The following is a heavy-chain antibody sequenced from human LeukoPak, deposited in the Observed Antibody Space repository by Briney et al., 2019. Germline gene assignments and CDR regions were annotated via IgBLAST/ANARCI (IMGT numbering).Heavy chain of an antibody. J-gene: IGHJ3*02. V-gene: IGHV3-11*04. CDR3: VRDFHYAFDI. CDR2: LRSRENLI. D-gene: IGHD3-10*01. CDR1: GGSFSGYY. Sequence: LSLTCAVYGGSFSGYYWSWIRLPSGKGLEWVSYLRSRENLISYADSVKGRFTISTDNARNSLYLQMNSLRVADTAVYYCVRDFHYAFDIWGQGTTVTVSS.